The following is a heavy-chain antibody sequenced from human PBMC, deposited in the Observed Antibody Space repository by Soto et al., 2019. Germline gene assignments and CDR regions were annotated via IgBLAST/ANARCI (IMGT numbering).Heavy chain of an antibody. CDR2: ISSGTSTI. CDR1: GLTFSSYS. J-gene: IGHJ5*02. D-gene: IGHD6-13*01. V-gene: IGHV3-48*02. CDR3: ARVGSSRWYWFDP. Sequence: EVQLVESGGGLVQPGGSLRLSCAASGLTFSSYSMNWVRQAPGKGLEWVSYISSGTSTIYYADSVKGRFTISRDNAKNSMYLQMNGLRDEDTAVYYCARVGSSRWYWFDPWGPGTLVTVSS.